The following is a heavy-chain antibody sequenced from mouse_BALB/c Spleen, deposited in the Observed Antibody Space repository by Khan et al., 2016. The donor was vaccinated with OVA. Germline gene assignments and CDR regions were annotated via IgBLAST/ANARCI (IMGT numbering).Heavy chain of an antibody. CDR2: ISYSGVT. D-gene: IGHD1-1*01. V-gene: IGHV3-2*02. CDR1: GYSITSGYA. J-gene: IGHJ2*01. CDR3: ARGNYYVYYFDY. Sequence: VQLQQSGPGLVKPSQSLSLTCTVTGYSITSGYAWNWIRQFPGNKLEWMGYISYSGVTSYTPSLKSRISITRDTSKKQFFLQFNSVTTENTATYYGARGNYYVYYFDYWGQGTTLTVSS.